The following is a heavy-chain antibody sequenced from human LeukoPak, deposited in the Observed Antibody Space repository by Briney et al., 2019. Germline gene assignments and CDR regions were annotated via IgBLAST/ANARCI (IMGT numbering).Heavy chain of an antibody. Sequence: GGSLRLSCAASGFTFNSYWMHWVRQAPGKGLVWVSRINSDGGTTNYADSVKGRFTISRDNAKNTLYLQMNSLGAEDTAVYYCSREMRNFGSGINPSDYWGQGTLVTVSS. CDR2: INSDGGTT. CDR3: SREMRNFGSGINPSDY. CDR1: GFTFNSYW. D-gene: IGHD3-10*01. J-gene: IGHJ4*02. V-gene: IGHV3-74*01.